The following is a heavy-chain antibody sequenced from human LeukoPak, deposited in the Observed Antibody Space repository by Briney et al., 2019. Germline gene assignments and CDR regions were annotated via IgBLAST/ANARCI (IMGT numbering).Heavy chain of an antibody. CDR3: ARESERWLAN. CDR2: ISSSSSYI. V-gene: IGHV3-21*01. J-gene: IGHJ4*02. Sequence: GGSLRLSCAAYGFTFSSYSMNWVRQAPGKGLEWVSSISSSSSYIYYADSVKGRFTISRDNAKNSLYLQMNSLRAEDTAVYYCARESERWLANWGQGTLVTVSS. D-gene: IGHD5-24*01. CDR1: GFTFSSYS.